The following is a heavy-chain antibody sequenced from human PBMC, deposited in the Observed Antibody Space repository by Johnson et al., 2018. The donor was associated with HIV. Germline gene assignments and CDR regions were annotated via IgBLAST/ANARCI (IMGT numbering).Heavy chain of an antibody. J-gene: IGHJ3*02. D-gene: IGHD1/OR15-1a*01. CDR1: GFSFSDYY. V-gene: IGHV3-11*04. Sequence: VQLVESGGGVVQPGRSLRLSCAASGFSFSDYYMTWIRQAPGKGLEFVSYISSSGSTIYYADSVKGRFTISRDNAKNSLYLQLNSLRAEDTAVYYCAKDLGNWDSPRSAFDMWGQGTMVTVSS. CDR2: ISSSGSTI. CDR3: AKDLGNWDSPRSAFDM.